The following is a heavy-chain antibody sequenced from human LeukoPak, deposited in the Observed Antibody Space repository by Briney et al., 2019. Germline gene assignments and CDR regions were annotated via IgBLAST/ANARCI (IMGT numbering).Heavy chain of an antibody. CDR2: ISYDGSNK. V-gene: IGHV3-30*18. CDR1: GFTLSNYV. J-gene: IGHJ4*02. D-gene: IGHD1-26*01. CDR3: VKDLRSGSYSVLGTPDY. Sequence: QTGGSLRLSCAASGFTLSNYVMHWVRQAPDKGLEWVAVISYDGSNKYYADSVKGRLTISRDNSKNTLFLQMNSLRAEDTAVYYCVKDLRSGSYSVLGTPDYWGQGTLVTVSS.